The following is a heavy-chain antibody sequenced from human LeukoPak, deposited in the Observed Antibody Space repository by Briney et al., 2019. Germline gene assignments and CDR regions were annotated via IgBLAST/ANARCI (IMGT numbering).Heavy chain of an antibody. CDR3: ARESGTGPADY. CDR2: INSDGSST. Sequence: ASLRLSCAASGFSFISYWMHWVRQAPGKGLVWVSRINSDGSSTSYADSVKGRFTISRDNAKNTLYLQMNSLRAEDEAEYYCARESGTGPADYWGQGTLVTVSS. J-gene: IGHJ4*02. D-gene: IGHD2-8*02. CDR1: GFSFISYW. V-gene: IGHV3-74*01.